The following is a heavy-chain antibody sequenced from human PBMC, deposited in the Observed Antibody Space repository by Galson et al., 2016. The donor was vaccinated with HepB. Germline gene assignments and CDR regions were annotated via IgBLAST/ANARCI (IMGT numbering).Heavy chain of an antibody. CDR3: ARGHTSSWSTKFHKFDF. CDR2: VDHSGST. CDR1: YGSFSGYH. D-gene: IGHD6-13*01. Sequence: SETLSLTCAVSYGSFSGYHWTWIRQPPGKGLEWIGDVDHSGSTSSNPSLKSRVTISVDTSKNHFSLNLSSVTAADTGLYFCARGHTSSWSTKFHKFDFWGQGSLVTVSS. J-gene: IGHJ4*02. V-gene: IGHV4-34*01.